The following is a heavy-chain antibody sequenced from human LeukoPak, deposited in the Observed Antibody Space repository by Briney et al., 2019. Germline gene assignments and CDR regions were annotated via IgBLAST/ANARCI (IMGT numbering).Heavy chain of an antibody. Sequence: GRSLRLSCAASGFTFSSYGMHWVRQAPGKGLEWVAVISYDGSNKYYADSVKGRFTISRDNSKNTLYLQMNSLRAEDTAVYYCAKDHRVIVGATGVYYFDYWGQGTLVTVSS. D-gene: IGHD1-26*01. V-gene: IGHV3-30*18. CDR2: ISYDGSNK. CDR3: AKDHRVIVGATGVYYFDY. J-gene: IGHJ4*02. CDR1: GFTFSSYG.